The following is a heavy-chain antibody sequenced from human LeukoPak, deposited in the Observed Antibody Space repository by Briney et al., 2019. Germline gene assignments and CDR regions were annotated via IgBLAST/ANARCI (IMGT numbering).Heavy chain of an antibody. V-gene: IGHV4-34*01. CDR1: GGSFSGYY. J-gene: IGHJ4*02. CDR3: ARGVQQWPFDY. Sequence: SETLSLTCAVYGGSFSGYYWSWIRQPPGKGLEWIGEINHSGSTNYNPSLKSRVTISVDTSKNQFSLKLSSVTAADTAVYYCARGVQQWPFDYWGQGTLVAVSS. D-gene: IGHD6-19*01. CDR2: INHSGST.